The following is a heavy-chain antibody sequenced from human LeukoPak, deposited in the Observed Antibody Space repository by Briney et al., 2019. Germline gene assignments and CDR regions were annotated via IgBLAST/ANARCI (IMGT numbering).Heavy chain of an antibody. D-gene: IGHD6-13*01. Sequence: PGGSLRLSCAGSGFTFSSYSMNWVRQAPGEGLEWVSSISSSGSTIYYADSVKGRFTISRDNPKNSLYLQMNSLRAEDTAVYYCARTIAAAGTMGVWFDPWGQGTLVTVSS. V-gene: IGHV3-48*04. J-gene: IGHJ5*02. CDR2: ISSSGSTI. CDR1: GFTFSSYS. CDR3: ARTIAAAGTMGVWFDP.